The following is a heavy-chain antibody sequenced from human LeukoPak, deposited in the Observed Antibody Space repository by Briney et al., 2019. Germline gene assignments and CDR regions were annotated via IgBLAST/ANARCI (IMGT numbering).Heavy chain of an antibody. Sequence: ASVKVSCKASGGTFSSYAISWVRQAPGQGLEWMGGIIPIFGTANYAQKFQGRVTITTDESTSTAYMELSSLRSEDTAVYYCARDRIKRSGYYYYYMDVWGKGTTVTVSS. J-gene: IGHJ6*03. CDR3: ARDRIKRSGYYYYYMDV. V-gene: IGHV1-69*05. CDR1: GGTFSSYA. D-gene: IGHD3-3*01. CDR2: IIPIFGTA.